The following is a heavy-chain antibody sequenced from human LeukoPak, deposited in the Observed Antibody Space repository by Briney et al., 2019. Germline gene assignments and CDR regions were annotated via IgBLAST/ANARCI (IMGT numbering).Heavy chain of an antibody. V-gene: IGHV3-74*01. CDR2: INSDGSST. D-gene: IGHD1-26*01. CDR1: GFTFTTYG. CDR3: AGLGATN. Sequence: GMSLRLSCAASGFTFTTYGMHWVRQAPGKGLVWVSRINSDGSSTSYADSVKGRFTISRDSAKNTLYLQMNSLRAEDTAVYYCAGLGATNWGQGTLVTVSS. J-gene: IGHJ4*02.